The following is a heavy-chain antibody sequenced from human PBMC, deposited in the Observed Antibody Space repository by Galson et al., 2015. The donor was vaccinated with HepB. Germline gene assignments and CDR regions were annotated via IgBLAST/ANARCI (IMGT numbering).Heavy chain of an antibody. D-gene: IGHD1-7*01. Sequence: CAISGDSVSSNSAAWNWIRQSPSRGLEWLGRTYYRSKWYNDYAVSVKSRISINPDTSKKQFSLQLNSVTPEDTAVYYCAREGISITGTTSGMDVWGQGTTVT. J-gene: IGHJ6*02. CDR1: GDSVSSNSAA. CDR2: TYYRSKWYN. CDR3: AREGISITGTTSGMDV. V-gene: IGHV6-1*01.